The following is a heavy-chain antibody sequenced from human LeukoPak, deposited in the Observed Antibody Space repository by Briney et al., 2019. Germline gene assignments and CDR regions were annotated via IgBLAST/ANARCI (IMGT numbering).Heavy chain of an antibody. J-gene: IGHJ3*02. Sequence: GESLKISCAASGFTFRIYAMTWVRQAPGKGLEWVSAIGASGATFYADSVKGRFTISRDNSRNTLYLQMNSLRTEDTAVYYCAKNYHDNSAYFSWAFDIWGQGTMVTLSS. D-gene: IGHD3-22*01. V-gene: IGHV3-23*01. CDR2: IGASGAT. CDR1: GFTFRIYA. CDR3: AKNYHDNSAYFSWAFDI.